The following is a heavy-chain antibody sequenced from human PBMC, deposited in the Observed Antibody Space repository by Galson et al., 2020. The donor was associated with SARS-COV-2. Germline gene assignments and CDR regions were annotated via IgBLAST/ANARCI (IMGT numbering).Heavy chain of an antibody. CDR1: GFTFSSYA. V-gene: IGHV3-23*01. D-gene: IGHD3-22*01. Sequence: GGSLRLSCAVSGFTFSSYAMSWVRQAPGKGLEWVSAISGSGGSTYYADSVKGRFTISRDNSKNTLYLQMNSLRAEDTAVYYCATDITMIVVVIAKGLMDVWGQGTTVTVSS. CDR3: ATDITMIVVVIAKGLMDV. J-gene: IGHJ6*02. CDR2: ISGSGGST.